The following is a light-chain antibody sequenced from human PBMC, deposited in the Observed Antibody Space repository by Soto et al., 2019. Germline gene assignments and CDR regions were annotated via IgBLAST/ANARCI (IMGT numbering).Light chain of an antibody. J-gene: IGLJ2*01. V-gene: IGLV2-11*01. Sequence: QSALTQPRSVSGSPGQSVTISCTGTSSDVGGYNYVSWYQQHPGKAPKLMIYDVRKRPSGVPDRFSGSKSGDTASLTVSGPQAEDEAYYYCCSYAGSYTLVFGGGTKLTVL. CDR1: SSDVGGYNY. CDR2: DVR. CDR3: CSYAGSYTLV.